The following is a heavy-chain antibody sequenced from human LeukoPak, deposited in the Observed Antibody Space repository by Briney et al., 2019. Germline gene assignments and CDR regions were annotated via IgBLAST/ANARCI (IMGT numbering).Heavy chain of an antibody. CDR1: GFVFGSYA. Sequence: GGSLRLSCVGSGFVFGSYAMNWVRQAPGKGLDWVSAISGSGVMTKYADSVRGRFTSSRDNTKNTLYLQMNSLRPEDTAVFYCVGRGGFPFYNWGQGTLVTVSS. CDR2: ISGSGVMT. J-gene: IGHJ4*02. V-gene: IGHV3-23*01. CDR3: VGRGGFPFYN. D-gene: IGHD3-16*01.